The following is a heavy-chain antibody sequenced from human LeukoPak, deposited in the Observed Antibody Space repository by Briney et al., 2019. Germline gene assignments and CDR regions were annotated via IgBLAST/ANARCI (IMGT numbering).Heavy chain of an antibody. CDR1: GYTFTSYG. J-gene: IGHJ5*02. Sequence: ASVKVSCKASGYTFTSYGISWVRQAPGQGLEWMGWISAYNGNTNYAQKLQGRVTMTTDTSTSTAYMELRSLRSDDTAVYYCARDRIVGATTLNWFDPWGQGPLVTASS. V-gene: IGHV1-18*01. CDR2: ISAYNGNT. CDR3: ARDRIVGATTLNWFDP. D-gene: IGHD1-26*01.